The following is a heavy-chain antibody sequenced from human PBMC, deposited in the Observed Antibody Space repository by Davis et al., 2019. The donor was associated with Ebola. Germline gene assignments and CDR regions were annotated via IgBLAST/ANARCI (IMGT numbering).Heavy chain of an antibody. J-gene: IGHJ4*02. Sequence: SVKVSCKASGGTFSSYAISWVRQAPGQGLEWMGGIIPIFGTANYAQKFQGRVTITRDTSATTAYMEVGSLRSDDTAVYYCARAQFPTTSDHWGQGTLVTVSS. CDR2: IIPIFGTA. CDR1: GGTFSSYA. CDR3: ARAQFPTTSDH. V-gene: IGHV1-69*05. D-gene: IGHD1-1*01.